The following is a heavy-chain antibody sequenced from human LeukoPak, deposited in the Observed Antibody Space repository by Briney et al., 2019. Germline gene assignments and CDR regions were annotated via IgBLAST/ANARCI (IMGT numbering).Heavy chain of an antibody. J-gene: IGHJ4*02. Sequence: ASVKVSCKASGYTFTSYDINWVRQATGQGLEWMGWMNPNSGNTGYAQKFQGRVTMTRNTSISTAYMELSSLKASDTAMYYCARHPYPLLGNEYYFDYWGQGTLVTVSS. CDR1: GYTFTSYD. D-gene: IGHD3-10*01. CDR3: ARHPYPLLGNEYYFDY. CDR2: MNPNSGNT. V-gene: IGHV1-8*01.